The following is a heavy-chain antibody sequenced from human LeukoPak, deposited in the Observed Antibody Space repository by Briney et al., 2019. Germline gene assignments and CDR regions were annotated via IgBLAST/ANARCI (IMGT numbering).Heavy chain of an antibody. Sequence: SETLSLTCTVSGGSISSYYWSWIRQPPGKGLEWIGYIYYSGSTNYNPSLKSRVTISVDTSKNQFSLKLSSVTAADTAVYYCARGGYSYGNGPDYWGQGTLVTVSS. D-gene: IGHD5-18*01. CDR1: GGSISSYY. CDR3: ARGGYSYGNGPDY. V-gene: IGHV4-59*01. J-gene: IGHJ4*02. CDR2: IYYSGST.